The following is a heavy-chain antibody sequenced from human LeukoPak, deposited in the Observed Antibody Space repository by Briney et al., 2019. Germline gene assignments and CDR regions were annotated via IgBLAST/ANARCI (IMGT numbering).Heavy chain of an antibody. CDR2: IIPIFGTA. CDR3: ARYSSSRPNNWFDP. V-gene: IGHV1-69*06. J-gene: IGHJ5*02. D-gene: IGHD6-13*01. CDR1: GGTFSSYA. Sequence: SVKVSCKASGGTFSSYAISWVRQAPGQGLEWMGGIIPIFGTANYAQKFQGRVTITADKSTSTAYMELSSLRSEDTAVYYCARYSSSRPNNWFDPWGQGTLVTVSS.